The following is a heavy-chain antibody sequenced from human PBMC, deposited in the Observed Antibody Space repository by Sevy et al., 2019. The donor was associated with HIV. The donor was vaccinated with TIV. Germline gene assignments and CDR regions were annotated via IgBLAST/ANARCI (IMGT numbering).Heavy chain of an antibody. V-gene: IGHV4-31*03. CDR2: IHYSGRT. CDR3: ARDHEYSNGWFPYYYYYGMDV. J-gene: IGHJ6*02. Sequence: SETLSLTCSVSGGSISSHSYYWTWIRQHPGKGLEWIGYIHYSGRTYYNPSLKSRVTISLDTSKNQFSLRLRSVTAADKAVYYCARDHEYSNGWFPYYYYYGMDVWGPGTTVTVSS. D-gene: IGHD6-19*01. CDR1: GGSISSHSYY.